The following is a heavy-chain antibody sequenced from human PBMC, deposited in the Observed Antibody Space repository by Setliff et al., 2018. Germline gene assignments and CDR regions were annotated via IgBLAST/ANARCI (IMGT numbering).Heavy chain of an antibody. CDR1: GFTFSTYR. J-gene: IGHJ4*02. CDR2: IWDDGGNK. CDR3: AKAGGWNWPRYYFDY. Sequence: GGSLRLSCAASGFTFSTYRMHWVRQAPGKGLEWVAVIWDDGGNKYHADSVKGRFTISRDNSKNTLYLEMTSLRADDTAIYYCAKAGGWNWPRYYFDYWGQGTLVTVSS. D-gene: IGHD1-7*01. V-gene: IGHV3-33*06.